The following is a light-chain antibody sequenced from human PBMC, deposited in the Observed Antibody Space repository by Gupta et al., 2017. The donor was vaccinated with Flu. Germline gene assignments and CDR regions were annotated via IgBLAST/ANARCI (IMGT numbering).Light chain of an antibody. CDR2: WAS. CDR1: QSGFYGYNNKNY. V-gene: IGKV4-1*01. CDR3: QQYDSNRTVT. J-gene: IGKJ5*01. Sequence: DIVMTQSPDSLAVSLGERATINCKSSQSGFYGYNNKNYLAWYQQKPGQPPRLLIYWASTREAGVPDRFRGSGSGKYXPLTSSXRQAEDVAVYYFQQYDSNRTVTFGXGTRLEIK.